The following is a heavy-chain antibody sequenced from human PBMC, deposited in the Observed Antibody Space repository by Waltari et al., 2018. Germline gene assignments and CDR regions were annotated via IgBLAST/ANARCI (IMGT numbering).Heavy chain of an antibody. V-gene: IGHV1-24*01. Sequence: QVQVIQSEAEVMKPGASVQVSCKVADYTLSGLSIHRVRQCPGKGLEWIGRFGPVAGESTSARRCHGRDALTGDTVTDAGYVECSRLSSADSAVYYCRLIGRNIVWAGAAASSYSYMDVWVRGTSVTVSS. D-gene: IGHD2-21*01. CDR1: DYTLSGLS. CDR2: FGPVAGES. CDR3: RLIGRNIVWAGAAASSYSYMDV. J-gene: IGHJ6*03.